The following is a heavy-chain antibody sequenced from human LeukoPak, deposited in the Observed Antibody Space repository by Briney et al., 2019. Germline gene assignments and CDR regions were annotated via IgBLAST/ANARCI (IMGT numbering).Heavy chain of an antibody. D-gene: IGHD3-16*01. J-gene: IGHJ5*02. CDR3: VRDGGTDWYDP. V-gene: IGHV3-7*01. Sequence: GGSLRLSCAASGFSISDYWMTWVRQAPGKGLEWVANIKQDGSEKTYVDSAKGRFTISRDNAKNSIFLQMNSLRVEDMAIYYCVRDGGTDWYDPWGQGTLVSVSS. CDR1: GFSISDYW. CDR2: IKQDGSEK.